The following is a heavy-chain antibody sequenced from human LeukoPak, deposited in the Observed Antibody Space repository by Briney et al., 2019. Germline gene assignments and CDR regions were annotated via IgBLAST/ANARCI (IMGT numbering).Heavy chain of an antibody. D-gene: IGHD6-6*01. CDR1: GYTFTSYG. J-gene: IGHJ4*02. CDR3: ARLVARTGYFDY. Sequence: GASVKVPCKASGYTFTSYGISWVRQAPGQGLEWMGWISAYNGNTNYAQKLQGRVTMTTDTSTSTAYMELSSLRSEDTAVYYCARLVARTGYFDYWGQGTLVTVSS. CDR2: ISAYNGNT. V-gene: IGHV1-18*01.